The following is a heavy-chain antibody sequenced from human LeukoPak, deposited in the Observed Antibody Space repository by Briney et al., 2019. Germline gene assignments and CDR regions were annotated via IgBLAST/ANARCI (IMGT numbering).Heavy chain of an antibody. CDR2: IWYDGSNK. J-gene: IGHJ4*02. D-gene: IGHD6-19*01. V-gene: IGHV3-33*06. Sequence: PGRSLRLSCAASGFTFSSYGMHWVRQAPGKGLEWVAVIWYDGSNKYYADSVKGRFTISRDNSKNTLYLQMNSLRAEDTAVYYCAEDRGSSGWADYWGQGTLVTVSS. CDR3: AEDRGSSGWADY. CDR1: GFTFSSYG.